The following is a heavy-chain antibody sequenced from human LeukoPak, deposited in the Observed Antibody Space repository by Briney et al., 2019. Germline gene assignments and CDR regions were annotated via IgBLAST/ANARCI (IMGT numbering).Heavy chain of an antibody. D-gene: IGHD5-12*01. Sequence: PGGSLRLSCAASGFTFSSYSMNWVRQAPGKGLEWVSYISSSGSTIYYADSVKGRFTISRDNAKNSLYLQMNSLRAEDTAVYYCARVEDIVNYWGQGTLVTVSS. V-gene: IGHV3-48*04. CDR2: ISSSGSTI. CDR1: GFTFSSYS. J-gene: IGHJ4*02. CDR3: ARVEDIVNY.